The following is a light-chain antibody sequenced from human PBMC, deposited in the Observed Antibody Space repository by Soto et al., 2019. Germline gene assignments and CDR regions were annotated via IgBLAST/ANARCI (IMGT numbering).Light chain of an antibody. CDR2: INN. V-gene: IGLV1-44*01. Sequence: QAVVTQPPSASGAPGQRVTISCSGSTSNIGSRTVNWYRQLPGTAPKLLIYINNQRPSGVPDRFSGSKSGTSASLAISGLQSEDEADYYCASWDDSLNGPVFGGGTKLTVL. CDR1: TSNIGSRT. J-gene: IGLJ3*02. CDR3: ASWDDSLNGPV.